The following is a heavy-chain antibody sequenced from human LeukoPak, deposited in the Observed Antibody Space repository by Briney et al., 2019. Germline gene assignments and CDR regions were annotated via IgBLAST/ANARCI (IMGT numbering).Heavy chain of an antibody. CDR3: ARLWSHGAFDI. CDR2: ISGSGGTI. CDR1: GFSFSGYA. J-gene: IGHJ3*02. Sequence: GGSLRLSCVASGFSFSGYAMSWVRQAPGKGLEWVSAISGSGGTIFYADSVKGRFTISRDNAKNSLYLQMNSLRDEDTAVYYCARLWSHGAFDIWGQGTMVTVSS. V-gene: IGHV3-48*02. D-gene: IGHD3-10*01.